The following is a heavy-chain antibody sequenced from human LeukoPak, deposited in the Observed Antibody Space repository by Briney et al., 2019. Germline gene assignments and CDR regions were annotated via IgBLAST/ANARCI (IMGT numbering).Heavy chain of an antibody. Sequence: SETLSLTCTVSGGSISSGSYYWNWIRQPAGKGLEWIGRIYRGGSSNYNPSLKSRVTVSVDTSKNQFSLKLSSVTAADTAVYYCAREGLNMVRGVIPKEAWGWFDPWGQGTLVTVSS. CDR2: IYRGGSS. V-gene: IGHV4-61*02. CDR1: GGSISSGSYY. D-gene: IGHD3-10*01. CDR3: AREGLNMVRGVIPKEAWGWFDP. J-gene: IGHJ5*02.